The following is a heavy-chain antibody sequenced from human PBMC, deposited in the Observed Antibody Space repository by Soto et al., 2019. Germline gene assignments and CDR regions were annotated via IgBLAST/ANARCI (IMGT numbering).Heavy chain of an antibody. V-gene: IGHV3-23*01. CDR1: GFTFSSYA. CDR2: ISGSGGST. Sequence: GGSLRLSCAASGFTFSSYAMSWVRQAPGKGLEWVSAISGSGGSTYYADSVKGRFTISRDNSKNTLYLQMNSLRAEDTAVYYCAMSPSVRGARFDYWGQRTLVTVSS. J-gene: IGHJ4*02. D-gene: IGHD3-10*01. CDR3: AMSPSVRGARFDY.